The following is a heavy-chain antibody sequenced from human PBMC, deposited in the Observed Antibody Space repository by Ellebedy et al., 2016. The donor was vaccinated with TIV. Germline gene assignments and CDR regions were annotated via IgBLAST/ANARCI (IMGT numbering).Heavy chain of an antibody. V-gene: IGHV3-23*01. CDR1: GFTFSKHA. Sequence: GGSLRLXCRASGFTFSKHAMSWVRQAPGKGLEWVSAISGSGLSTYYADSVKGRFTISRDNSKSTLSLQMNSLRAEDTAVYYCAKPIGQMTQFQHTLDVWGQGTTVTVSS. CDR2: ISGSGLST. J-gene: IGHJ6*02. D-gene: IGHD2-21*01. CDR3: AKPIGQMTQFQHTLDV.